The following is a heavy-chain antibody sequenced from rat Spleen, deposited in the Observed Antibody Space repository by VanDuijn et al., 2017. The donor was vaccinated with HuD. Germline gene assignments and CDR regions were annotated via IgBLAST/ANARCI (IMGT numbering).Heavy chain of an antibody. D-gene: IGHD1-11*01. Sequence: EVQLVESGGGLVQPGRSLKLSCAASGFTFSNYDMAWVRQAPTKGLEWVASISTSGGSTYYRDSVKGRFTVSRDNAKSTLYLQMDSLRSEDTATYYCARGGYGYFDYWGQGVMVTVSS. CDR1: GFTFSNYD. J-gene: IGHJ2*01. V-gene: IGHV5-25*01. CDR2: ISTSGGST. CDR3: ARGGYGYFDY.